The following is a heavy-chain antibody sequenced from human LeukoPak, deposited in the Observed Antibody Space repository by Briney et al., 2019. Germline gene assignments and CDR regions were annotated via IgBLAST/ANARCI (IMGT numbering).Heavy chain of an antibody. D-gene: IGHD3-3*01. CDR3: AKEVLRFLEWLSGYDAFDI. CDR1: GFTFSSYA. V-gene: IGHV3-30-3*01. CDR2: ISYDGSNK. Sequence: PGGSLRLSCAASGFTFSSYAMHWVRQAPGKGLEWVAVISYDGSNKYYADSVKGRFTISRDNSKNTLYLQMNSLRAEDTAVYYCAKEVLRFLEWLSGYDAFDIWGQGTMVTVSS. J-gene: IGHJ3*02.